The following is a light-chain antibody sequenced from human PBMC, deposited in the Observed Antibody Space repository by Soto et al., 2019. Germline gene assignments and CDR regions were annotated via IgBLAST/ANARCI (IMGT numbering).Light chain of an antibody. J-gene: IGLJ2*01. V-gene: IGLV2-14*01. CDR2: DVS. CDR1: SSDIGGYNY. Sequence: QSALTQPASVSGSPGQSITISCTGTSSDIGGYNYVSWYQQHPGKAPKLMIYDVSNRPSGVSNRFSGSKSGNTASLTIPGLQAEDEADYYCSSYRGSNTVVFGGGTKLTVL. CDR3: SSYRGSNTVV.